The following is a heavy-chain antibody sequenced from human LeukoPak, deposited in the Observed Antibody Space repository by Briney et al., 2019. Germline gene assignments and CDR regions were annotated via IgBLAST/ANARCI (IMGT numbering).Heavy chain of an antibody. D-gene: IGHD6-19*01. Sequence: ASVKASCKASGYTFTGYYMHWVRQAPGQGLEWMGWINPNSGGTNYAQKFQGRVTMTRDTSISTAYMELSRLRSDDTAVYYCARERYSSPPSDPWGQGTLVTVSS. V-gene: IGHV1-2*02. J-gene: IGHJ5*02. CDR3: ARERYSSPPSDP. CDR2: INPNSGGT. CDR1: GYTFTGYY.